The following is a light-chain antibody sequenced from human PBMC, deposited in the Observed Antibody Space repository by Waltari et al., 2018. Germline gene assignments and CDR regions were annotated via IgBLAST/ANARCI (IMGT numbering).Light chain of an antibody. CDR3: SSYTSSSTPYV. J-gene: IGLJ1*01. CDR1: SSDVGGYNY. Sequence: QSALTQPASVSGSPGQSITISCTGTSSDVGGYNYVSWYQQHPGKAPKLMIYAVSNLPSGVSNRFSGSKSGNTVSLTISGLQAEDEADYYCSSYTSSSTPYVFGTGTKVTVL. CDR2: AVS. V-gene: IGLV2-14*03.